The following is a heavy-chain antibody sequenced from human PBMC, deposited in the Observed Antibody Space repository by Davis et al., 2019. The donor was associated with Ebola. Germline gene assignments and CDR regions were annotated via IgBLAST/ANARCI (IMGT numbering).Heavy chain of an antibody. Sequence: SETLSLTCTVSGGSVSSGSYYWSWIRQPPGKGLEWIGYIYYSGSTNYNPSLKSRVTISVDTSKNQFSLKLSSVTAADTAVYYCARIRRYCSGGSCYSSLAYYYYGMDVWGQGTTVTVSS. D-gene: IGHD2-15*01. CDR2: IYYSGST. CDR3: ARIRRYCSGGSCYSSLAYYYYGMDV. V-gene: IGHV4-61*01. CDR1: GGSVSSGSYY. J-gene: IGHJ6*02.